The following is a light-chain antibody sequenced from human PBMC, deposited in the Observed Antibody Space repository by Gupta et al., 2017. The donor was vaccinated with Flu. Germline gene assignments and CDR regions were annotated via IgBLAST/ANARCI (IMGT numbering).Light chain of an antibody. V-gene: IGKV3-15*01. Sequence: PATLSLSPGERAALSCRASQSLTINMAGFQQKPGQPPRLLMSGASNRATGVPARFRGSGYGTDFTLTITSLQSEDFAVYYCQQYDRWPWTLGQGTKVEIK. J-gene: IGKJ1*01. CDR3: QQYDRWPWT. CDR2: GAS. CDR1: QSLTIN.